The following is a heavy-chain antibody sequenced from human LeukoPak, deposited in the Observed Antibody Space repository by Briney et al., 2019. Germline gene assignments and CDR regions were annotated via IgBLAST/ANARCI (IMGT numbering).Heavy chain of an antibody. D-gene: IGHD5-24*01. CDR2: IYHSGST. CDR1: GXSIRSNC. Sequence: SETLSLTCTVSGXSIRSNCGSWIRQPPGKGQEWIGYIYHSGSTNYNPSLNSRVTISVDTSKNEFSLKLSSVTAADTAVYYCARVMGDGYKRAFDYWGQGTLVTVSS. J-gene: IGHJ4*02. CDR3: ARVMGDGYKRAFDY. V-gene: IGHV4-59*01.